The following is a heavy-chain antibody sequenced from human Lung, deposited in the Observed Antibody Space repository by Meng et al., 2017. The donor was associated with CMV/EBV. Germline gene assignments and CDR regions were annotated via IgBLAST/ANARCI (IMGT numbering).Heavy chain of an antibody. D-gene: IGHD3-22*01. CDR1: AYTFTGYY. CDR2: INANSGGT. CDR3: ARGSYYYDSSGPFDP. Sequence: SXXVSXXAFAYTFTGYYLHWVRQAPGQGLEWMGWINANSGGTNYAQKFQGRVTMTRDTAIGTAYMSLGRLRSDDTAVYYCARGSYYYDSSGPFDPWGQGTLVTVSS. J-gene: IGHJ5*02. V-gene: IGHV1-2*02.